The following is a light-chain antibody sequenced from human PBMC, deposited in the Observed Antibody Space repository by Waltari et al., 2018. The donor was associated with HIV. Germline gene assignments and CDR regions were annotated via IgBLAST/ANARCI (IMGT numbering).Light chain of an antibody. CDR3: LQYNNWPPWT. J-gene: IGKJ1*01. V-gene: IGKV3-15*01. Sequence: EIVMTQSPATLSVSPGERATLSCRARQTIGSNLAWYQQKPGQAPRLLIYGTSTRATGIPARFSGLGSGTEFTLTISSLQSEDFAVYYCLQYNNWPPWTFGQGTKVEIK. CDR1: QTIGSN. CDR2: GTS.